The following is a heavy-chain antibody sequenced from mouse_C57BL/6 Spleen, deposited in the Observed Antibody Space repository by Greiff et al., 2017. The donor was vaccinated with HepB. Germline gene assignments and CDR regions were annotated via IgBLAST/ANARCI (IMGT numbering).Heavy chain of an antibody. V-gene: IGHV7-3*01. CDR1: GFTFTDYY. CDR2: IRNKANGYTT. CDR3: AREITTVVAFDY. J-gene: IGHJ2*01. D-gene: IGHD1-1*01. Sequence: EVKLMESGGGLVQPGGSLSLSCAASGFTFTDYYMSWVRQPPGKALEWLGFIRNKANGYTTEYSASVKGRFTISRDNSQSILYLQMNALRAEDSATYYCAREITTVVAFDYWGQGTTLTVSS.